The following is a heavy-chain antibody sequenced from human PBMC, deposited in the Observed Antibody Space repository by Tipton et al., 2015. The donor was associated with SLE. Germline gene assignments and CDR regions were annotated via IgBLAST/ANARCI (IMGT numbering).Heavy chain of an antibody. J-gene: IGHJ5*02. Sequence: LRLSCAVYGGSFSGYYWSWIRQPPGKGLEWIGEINHSGSTNYNPSLKSRVTISVDTSKNQFSLKLSSVTAADTAVYYCAREVGGYWFDPWGQGTLVTVSS. CDR3: AREVGGYWFDP. CDR2: INHSGST. D-gene: IGHD3-22*01. V-gene: IGHV4-34*01. CDR1: GGSFSGYY.